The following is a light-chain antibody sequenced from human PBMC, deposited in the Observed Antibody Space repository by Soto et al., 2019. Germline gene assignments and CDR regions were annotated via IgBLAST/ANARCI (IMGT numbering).Light chain of an antibody. CDR2: SNN. Sequence: QSVLTQPPSASGTPGQRVTISCSGSSSNIGSNTVNWYQQLPGTAPKLLIYSNNQRPSGVPDRFSGSKSGTSASLAISGLQSEDEADYYCSSYAGNSNYVFGSGTKVT. J-gene: IGLJ1*01. V-gene: IGLV1-44*01. CDR3: SSYAGNSNYV. CDR1: SSNIGSNT.